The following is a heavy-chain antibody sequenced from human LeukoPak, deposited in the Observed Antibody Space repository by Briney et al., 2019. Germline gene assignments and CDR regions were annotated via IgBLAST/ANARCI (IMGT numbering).Heavy chain of an antibody. CDR1: GYTFTNYY. Sequence: ASVKVSCKASGYTFTNYYIHWVRQAPGQALEWLEIINPSGGSTSYAQKFQGRVTMTRDMSTSTVYMELSSLRSEDTAVYYCARGGVGATTYVWFDPWGQGTLVTVSS. V-gene: IGHV1-46*01. J-gene: IGHJ5*02. CDR3: ARGGVGATTYVWFDP. CDR2: INPSGGST. D-gene: IGHD1-26*01.